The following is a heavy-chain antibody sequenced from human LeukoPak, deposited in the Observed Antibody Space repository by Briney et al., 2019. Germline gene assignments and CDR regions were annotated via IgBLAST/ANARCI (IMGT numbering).Heavy chain of an antibody. CDR1: GFDFSIYT. CDR3: VKDFGRIRGTPDS. CDR2: ISGSGNGGSI. Sequence: GGSLRLSCSASGFDFSIYTMYWVRQAPGKGPEYVSTISGSGNGGSIYYADSVKGRFTISRDDSESIVYLQMNSLRSEDTAVYYCVKDFGRIRGTPDSWGQGTLVTVSS. D-gene: IGHD1-26*01. V-gene: IGHV3-64D*06. J-gene: IGHJ4*02.